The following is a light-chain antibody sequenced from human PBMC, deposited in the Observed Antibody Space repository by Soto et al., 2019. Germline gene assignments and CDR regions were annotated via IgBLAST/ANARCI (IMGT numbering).Light chain of an antibody. CDR3: QQYNNWPPWT. CDR1: QSVSSY. Sequence: DTVMTQSPASLSVSPGERATLSCRASQSVSSYLAWYQQKPGQAPRLLIYSASTRATGIPARFSGSGSGTGFTLTISSLQSEDCAVYYCQQYNNWPPWTFGQGTKV. J-gene: IGKJ1*01. V-gene: IGKV3-15*01. CDR2: SAS.